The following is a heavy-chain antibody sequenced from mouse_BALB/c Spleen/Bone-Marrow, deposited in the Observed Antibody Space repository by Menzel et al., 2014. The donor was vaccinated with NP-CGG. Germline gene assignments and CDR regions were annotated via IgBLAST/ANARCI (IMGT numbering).Heavy chain of an antibody. Sequence: LQESGAELVKPGASVKLSCKASGYTFTSYYMYWVKQRPGQGLEWIGGINPSNGGTNFNEKFKSKATLTVDKSSSTAYMQLSSLTSEDSAVYYCTRSYYAKEGAWFAYWGQGTLVTVSA. J-gene: IGHJ3*01. V-gene: IGHV1S81*02. CDR3: TRSYYAKEGAWFAY. CDR1: GYTFTSYY. D-gene: IGHD1-1*01. CDR2: INPSNGGT.